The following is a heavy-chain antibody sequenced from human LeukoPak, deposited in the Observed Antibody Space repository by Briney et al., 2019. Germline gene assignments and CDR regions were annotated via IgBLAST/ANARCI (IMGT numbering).Heavy chain of an antibody. CDR1: GGTFSSYA. J-gene: IGHJ6*03. D-gene: IGHD3-22*01. CDR2: IIPIFGTA. V-gene: IGHV1-69*05. CDR3: ARDLNPYYYDSSGYSGQNYYYYYMDV. Sequence: GASVKVSCKVSGGTFSSYAISWVRQAPGQGLEWMGGIIPIFGTANYAQKFQGRVTITTDESTSTAYMELSSLRSEDTAVYYCARDLNPYYYDSSGYSGQNYYYYYMDVWGKGTTVTVSS.